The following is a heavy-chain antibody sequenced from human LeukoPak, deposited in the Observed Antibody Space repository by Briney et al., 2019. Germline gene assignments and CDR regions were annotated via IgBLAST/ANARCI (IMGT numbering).Heavy chain of an antibody. CDR3: ARGRYYYDSSGFLDY. CDR2: IYYSGST. CDR1: GGSISSYY. V-gene: IGHV4-59*01. J-gene: IGHJ4*02. Sequence: SETLSLTCTVSGGSISSYYWSWIRQPPGKGLEWIGYIYYSGSTNYHPSLKSRVTISVDTSKNQFSLKLSSVTAADTAVYYCARGRYYYDSSGFLDYWGQGTLVTVSS. D-gene: IGHD3-22*01.